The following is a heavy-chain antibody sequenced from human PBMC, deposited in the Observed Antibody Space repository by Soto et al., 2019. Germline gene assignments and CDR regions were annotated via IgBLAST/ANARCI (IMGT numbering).Heavy chain of an antibody. D-gene: IGHD6-19*01. J-gene: IGHJ5*02. CDR1: GFTLHNYG. CDR2: LSHDGRNT. Sequence: QVLLVESGGGVVQPGRSLRLSCAASGFTLHNYGMHWVRQAPGMGPEWVAILSHDGRNTNYGDSVRGRFTVSRDESKNTLYLQMDSLRVEDTAVYYCARDWGSSGWFNWFDPWGQGTLVIVSS. V-gene: IGHV3-30*03. CDR3: ARDWGSSGWFNWFDP.